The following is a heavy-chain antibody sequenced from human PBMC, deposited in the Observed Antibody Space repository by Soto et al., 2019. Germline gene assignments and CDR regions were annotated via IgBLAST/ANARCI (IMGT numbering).Heavy chain of an antibody. V-gene: IGHV4-59*08. CDR2: IYYSGST. Sequence: SETLSLTCTVSGGSISSYYWSWIRQPPGKGLEWIGYIYYSGSTNYNPSLKSRVTISVDTSKNQFSLKLSSVTAADTAVYYCARLFYGDYDAFDIWGQGTMVTVSS. J-gene: IGHJ3*02. CDR1: GGSISSYY. CDR3: ARLFYGDYDAFDI. D-gene: IGHD4-17*01.